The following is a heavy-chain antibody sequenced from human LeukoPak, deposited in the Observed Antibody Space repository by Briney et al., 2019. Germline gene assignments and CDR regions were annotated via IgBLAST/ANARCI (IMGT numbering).Heavy chain of an antibody. V-gene: IGHV3-48*03. Sequence: GGSLRLSCAASRFTFSSYDMNWVRQAPGKGLEWVSYISSSGSTIHYADSVKGRFTISRDNAKNSLYLQMNSLRAEDTAVYYCARGVRPDAYDVWGQGTMVTVSS. D-gene: IGHD3-10*02. CDR3: ARGVRPDAYDV. J-gene: IGHJ3*01. CDR2: ISSSGSTI. CDR1: RFTFSSYD.